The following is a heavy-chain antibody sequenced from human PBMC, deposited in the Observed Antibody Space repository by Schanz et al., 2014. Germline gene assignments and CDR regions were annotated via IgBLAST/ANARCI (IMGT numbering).Heavy chain of an antibody. CDR3: AKEKEEVAADGSFFDY. Sequence: QVQLVESGGGVVQPGRSLRLSCAASGITLSGYGLHWVRQAPGKGLEWVGFISFDGRNTGYAHSVKGRFTISRDKSKNTVNLQMNSLRAEDIAVYYSAKEKEEVAADGSFFDYWGQGTLVTVSS. CDR2: ISFDGRNT. CDR1: GITLSGYG. D-gene: IGHD6-13*01. V-gene: IGHV3-30*18. J-gene: IGHJ4*02.